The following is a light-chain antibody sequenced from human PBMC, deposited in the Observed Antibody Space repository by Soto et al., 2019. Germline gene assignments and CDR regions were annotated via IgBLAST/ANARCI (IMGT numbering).Light chain of an antibody. CDR2: RNS. V-gene: IGLV1-47*01. Sequence: QSVLTQPPSASGTPGQRVTISCCGSSSNIGSNYVYWYQQLPGTVPQLLIYRNSERPSGVPDRFSGSKSGTSASLAISGLRSEDEADYYCAAWGDSLSGVVFGGGTKVTVL. CDR3: AAWGDSLSGVV. J-gene: IGLJ2*01. CDR1: SSNIGSNY.